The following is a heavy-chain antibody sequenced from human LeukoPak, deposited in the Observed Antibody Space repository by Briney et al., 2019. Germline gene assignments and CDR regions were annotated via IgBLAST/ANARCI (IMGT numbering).Heavy chain of an antibody. CDR2: INHSGST. CDR1: GGSFSGYY. CDR3: ARGRRFGP. V-gene: IGHV4-34*01. J-gene: IGHJ5*02. Sequence: SETLSLTCAVYGGSFSGYYWSWIRQPPGKGLELIGEINHSGSTNYNPSLKSRVTISVDTSKNQFSLKLSSVTAADTAVYYCARGRRFGPWGQGTLVTVSS.